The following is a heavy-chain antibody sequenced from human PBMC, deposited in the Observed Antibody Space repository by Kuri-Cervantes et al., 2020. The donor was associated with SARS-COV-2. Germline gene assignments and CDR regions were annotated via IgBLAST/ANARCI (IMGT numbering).Heavy chain of an antibody. D-gene: IGHD3-10*01. J-gene: IGHJ4*02. Sequence: SETLSLTCAVYGGSFSGYYWSWIRQPPGKGLEWIGEINHSGRTNYNPSLKSRVTISVDTSKNQFSLKLSSVTAADTAVYYCARVGDYYGSGSVDYWGQGTLVTVSS. CDR1: GGSFSGYY. CDR3: ARVGDYYGSGSVDY. V-gene: IGHV4-34*01. CDR2: INHSGRT.